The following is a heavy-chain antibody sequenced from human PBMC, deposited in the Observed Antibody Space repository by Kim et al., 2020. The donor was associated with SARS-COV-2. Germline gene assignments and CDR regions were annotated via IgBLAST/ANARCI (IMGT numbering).Heavy chain of an antibody. D-gene: IGHD1-26*01. J-gene: IGHJ4*02. Sequence: YYVDSVKGRFTISRDNAKNSLYLQMNSLRAEDTAVYYCARVSGSYYGFDYWGQGTLVTVSS. CDR3: ARVSGSYYGFDY. V-gene: IGHV3-7*03.